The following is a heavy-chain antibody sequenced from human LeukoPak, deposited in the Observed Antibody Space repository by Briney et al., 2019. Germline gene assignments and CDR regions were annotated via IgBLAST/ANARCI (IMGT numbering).Heavy chain of an antibody. J-gene: IGHJ4*02. V-gene: IGHV3-9*01. Sequence: GGSLRLSCAASGFTFDDYAMHWVRQAPGRGLEWVSGISWNSGSIAYADSVKGRFTISRDNAKNSLYLQMNSLRAEDTALYYCAKDTQLLRFNYFDYWGQGTLVTVSS. CDR3: AKDTQLLRFNYFDY. CDR2: ISWNSGSI. D-gene: IGHD2-2*01. CDR1: GFTFDDYA.